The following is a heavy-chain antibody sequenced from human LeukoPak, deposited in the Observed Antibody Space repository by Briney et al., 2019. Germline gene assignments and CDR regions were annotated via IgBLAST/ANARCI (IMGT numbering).Heavy chain of an antibody. Sequence: SETLSLTCTVSGGSISSSSYYWGWIRQPPGKGLEWIGSIYYSGSTYYNPSLKSRVTISVDTSKNQFSLKLSSVTAADTAVYYCARHLRVAGSGSYYERDGAFGAFDIWGQGTMVTVSS. V-gene: IGHV4-39*07. J-gene: IGHJ3*02. CDR3: ARHLRVAGSGSYYERDGAFGAFDI. CDR1: GGSISSSSYY. D-gene: IGHD3-10*01. CDR2: IYYSGST.